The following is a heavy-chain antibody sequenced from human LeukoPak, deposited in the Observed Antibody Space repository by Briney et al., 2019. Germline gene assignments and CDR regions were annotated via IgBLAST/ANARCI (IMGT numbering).Heavy chain of an antibody. CDR3: ARHQWHYYYYMGV. V-gene: IGHV4-39*01. Sequence: SETLSLTCTVSGGSISSSSYFWGWIRQPPGKGLEWIGSIYYSGDTYYNPSLKSRRVTISVDTSKNQFSLRLSSVTAADTAVYYCARHQWHYYYYMGVWGKGSTVTVSS. CDR1: GGSISSSSYF. D-gene: IGHD6-19*01. CDR2: IYYSGDT. J-gene: IGHJ6*03.